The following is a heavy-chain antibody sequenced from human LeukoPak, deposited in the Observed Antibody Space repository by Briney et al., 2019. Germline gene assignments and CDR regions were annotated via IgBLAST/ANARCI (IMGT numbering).Heavy chain of an antibody. CDR3: ARVLRYCSGGNCYSGGLGYMDV. J-gene: IGHJ6*03. CDR2: ISGSGGST. D-gene: IGHD2-15*01. Sequence: PGGSLRLSCAASGFTFKNYGMSWVRQAPGKGLEWVSAISGSGGSTYYADSVKGRFTISRDNAKNSLFLQMNSLRAEDTAVYYCARVLRYCSGGNCYSGGLGYMDVWGKGTTVTISS. V-gene: IGHV3-23*01. CDR1: GFTFKNYG.